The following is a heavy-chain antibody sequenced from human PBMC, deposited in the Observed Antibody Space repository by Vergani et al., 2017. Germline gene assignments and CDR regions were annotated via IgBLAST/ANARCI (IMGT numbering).Heavy chain of an antibody. CDR2: ITNCGDKA. J-gene: IGHJ4*02. CDR1: GFTFSSYD. Sequence: DVQLLESGGGLVQPGGSLRLSCAASGFTFSSYDMNWVRQAPGKGLEWVSGITNCGDKAYYADSVKGRFTISRDNSKNTLSLQINSLRADDTAIYYCAKDARRSNGWYYFVSWGQGSLVTVSS. D-gene: IGHD6-19*01. CDR3: AKDARRSNGWYYFVS. V-gene: IGHV3-23*01.